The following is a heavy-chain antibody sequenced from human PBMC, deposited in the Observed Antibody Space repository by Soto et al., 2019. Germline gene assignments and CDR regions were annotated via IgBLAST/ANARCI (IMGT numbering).Heavy chain of an antibody. Sequence: GGSLRLSCAASGFTFSSYGMHWVRQAPGKGLEWVAVIWYDGSNKYYADSVKGRFTISRDNSKNTLYLQMNSLRAEDTAVYYCASGDFWSGYFYFDYWGQGTLVTVSS. CDR3: ASGDFWSGYFYFDY. CDR2: IWYDGSNK. CDR1: GFTFSSYG. D-gene: IGHD3-3*01. J-gene: IGHJ4*02. V-gene: IGHV3-33*01.